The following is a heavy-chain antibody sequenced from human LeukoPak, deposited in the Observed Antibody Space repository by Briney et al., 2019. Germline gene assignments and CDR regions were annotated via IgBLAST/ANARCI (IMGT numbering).Heavy chain of an antibody. D-gene: IGHD3-10*01. CDR2: ISHSGST. V-gene: IGHV4-34*01. J-gene: IGHJ4*02. CDR1: DDSFSGYY. CDR3: ARGLYYSGSGRTFDS. Sequence: SETLSLTCQVYDDSFSGYYWSWIRQPPGKGLEWIGGISHSGSTNYNPSLKSRVTISVDTSKNRFSLKLSSVTAADTAMYFCARGLYYSGSGRTFDSWGQGTLVTVSS.